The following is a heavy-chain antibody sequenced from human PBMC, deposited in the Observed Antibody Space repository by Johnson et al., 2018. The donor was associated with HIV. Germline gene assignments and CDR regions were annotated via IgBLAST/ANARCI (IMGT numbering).Heavy chain of an antibody. CDR3: AKDLAGEARDAFDI. J-gene: IGHJ3*02. D-gene: IGHD7-27*01. V-gene: IGHV3-33*06. Sequence: VQLVESGGGVVQPGRSLRLSCAASGFTFSSYGMHWVRQAPGKGLEWVAVIWYDGSNKYYADSVKGRFTISRDNSKNTLYLQMNSLRAEDTAVYYCAKDLAGEARDAFDIWGQGTMVTVSS. CDR1: GFTFSSYG. CDR2: IWYDGSNK.